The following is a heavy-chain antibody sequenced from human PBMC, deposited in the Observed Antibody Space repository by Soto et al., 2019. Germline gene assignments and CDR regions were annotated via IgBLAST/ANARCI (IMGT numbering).Heavy chain of an antibody. CDR2: ISGSGGST. CDR1: GLPFSSYA. CDR3: APGIATLNY. V-gene: IGHV3-23*01. J-gene: IGHJ4*02. D-gene: IGHD1-1*01. Sequence: GGSLRLSCAASGLPFSSYAMRWVRQAPGKGLEWVSAISGSGGSTYYADSVKGRFTISRDNSKNTLYLQMNSLRAEDTAVYYCAPGIATLNYWGQGTLVTVSS.